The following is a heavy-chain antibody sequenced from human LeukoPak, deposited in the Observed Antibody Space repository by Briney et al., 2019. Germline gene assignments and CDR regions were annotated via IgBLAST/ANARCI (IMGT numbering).Heavy chain of an antibody. J-gene: IGHJ6*02. CDR3: ARREDDDYYGMDV. D-gene: IGHD1-26*01. CDR2: IIPILGIA. CDR1: GGTFSSYA. Sequence: SVKVSCKASGGTFSSYAISLVRQAPGQGLEWMGRIIPILGIANYAQKFQGRVTITADKSTSTAYMELSSLRSEDTAVYYCARREDDDYYGMDVWGQGTTVTVSS. V-gene: IGHV1-69*04.